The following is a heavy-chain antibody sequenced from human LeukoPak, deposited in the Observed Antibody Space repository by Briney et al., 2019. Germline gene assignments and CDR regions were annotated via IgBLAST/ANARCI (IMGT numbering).Heavy chain of an antibody. V-gene: IGHV3-48*03. Sequence: GGSLRLSCAASGFTFSSYEMKWVSQAPGKGLGWVSYISSSANTISYADSVKGRFTISTDNAKNSLYLQMNSLRAEDTAVYYCASAGHYGDYFYYYMDVWGKGTTVTVSS. CDR3: ASAGHYGDYFYYYMDV. CDR2: ISSSANTI. D-gene: IGHD4-17*01. J-gene: IGHJ6*03. CDR1: GFTFSSYE.